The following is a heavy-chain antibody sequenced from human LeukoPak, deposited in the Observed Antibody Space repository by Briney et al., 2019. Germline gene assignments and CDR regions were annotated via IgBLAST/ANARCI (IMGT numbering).Heavy chain of an antibody. CDR2: LSCSVSTI. Sequence: PGGSLRLSCAASGFTFSSYSMNWVRQAPGKGLEWVSYLSCSVSTIYYADSVQGRFTISRDNAKNSLYLQMNSLRAEGTAVYYCAREFVRGTSYSYYYMDVWGKGITVTVSS. V-gene: IGHV3-48*01. CDR1: GFTFSSYS. CDR3: AREFVRGTSYSYYYMDV. D-gene: IGHD1-1*01. J-gene: IGHJ6*03.